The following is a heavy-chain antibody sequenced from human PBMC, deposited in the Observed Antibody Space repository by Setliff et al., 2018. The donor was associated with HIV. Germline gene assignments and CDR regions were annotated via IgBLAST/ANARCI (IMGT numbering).Heavy chain of an antibody. CDR3: ARDRSITMVRGVIPY. CDR1: GFTFRSAW. D-gene: IGHD3-10*01. Sequence: LRLSCVASGFTFRSAWMSWVRQAPGEGLEWVGLIKNKTDGGTTDYAAPVKGRFTISRDDSKNTLYLQMNSLRAEDTAMYYCARDRSITMVRGVIPYWGQGTLVTVS. J-gene: IGHJ4*02. V-gene: IGHV3-15*01. CDR2: IKNKTDGGTT.